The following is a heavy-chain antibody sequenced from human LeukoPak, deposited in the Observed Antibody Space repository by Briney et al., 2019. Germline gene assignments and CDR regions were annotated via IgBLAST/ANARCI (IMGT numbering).Heavy chain of an antibody. CDR1: GYNFTKFW. CDR2: IFPGDSDT. V-gene: IGHV5-51*01. Sequence: GESLKISCKGAGYNFTKFWLGWVRQKPEKGLEWMGIIFPGDSDTRYSPSFEGQVTISADKSLSTAYLQWTSLKVSDTAMYYCAVTALDNWFDHWGQGTLVTVSS. J-gene: IGHJ5*02. D-gene: IGHD2-21*02. CDR3: AVTALDNWFDH.